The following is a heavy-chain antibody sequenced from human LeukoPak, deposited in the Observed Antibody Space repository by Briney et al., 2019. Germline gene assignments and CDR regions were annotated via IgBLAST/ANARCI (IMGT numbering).Heavy chain of an antibody. V-gene: IGHV3-74*01. J-gene: IGHJ4*02. D-gene: IGHD2-2*01. CDR2: IHSDGSSP. CDR3: ARVVGYCSSTSCYAFDY. Sequence: GGSLRLSCAASGFTFSSYWMHWVRQVPGKGLVWVSRIHSDGSSPSYADSVKGRFTISRDNAKNTLYLQMNSLRAEDTAVYYCARVVGYCSSTSCYAFDYWGQGTLVTVSS. CDR1: GFTFSSYW.